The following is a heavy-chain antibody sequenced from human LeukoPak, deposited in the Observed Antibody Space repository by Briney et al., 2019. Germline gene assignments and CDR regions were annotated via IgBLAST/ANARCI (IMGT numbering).Heavy chain of an antibody. J-gene: IGHJ3*02. V-gene: IGHV3-48*01. CDR2: ISGSSSNI. CDR1: GFTFSNSG. Sequence: PGGSLRLSCVASGFTFSNSGMNWVRQAPGKGLEWVSYISGSSSNIYYADSVKGRFTISRDNAKNSLYLQMNSLRAEDTALYYCAKVPESSSWYLGAFDIWGQGTMVTVSS. D-gene: IGHD6-13*01. CDR3: AKVPESSSWYLGAFDI.